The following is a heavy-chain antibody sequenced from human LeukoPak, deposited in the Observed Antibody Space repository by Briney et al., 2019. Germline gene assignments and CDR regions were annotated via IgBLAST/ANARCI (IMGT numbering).Heavy chain of an antibody. Sequence: GGSLRLSCAASGFTFSSYSMNWVRQAPGKGLEWVSSISSSSSYIYYADSVKGRFTISRDNAKNSLYLQMNSLRAEDTAVYYCARDQRSIHASDIWGQGTMVTVSS. CDR2: ISSSSSYI. D-gene: IGHD6-25*01. V-gene: IGHV3-21*01. CDR3: ARDQRSIHASDI. J-gene: IGHJ3*02. CDR1: GFTFSSYS.